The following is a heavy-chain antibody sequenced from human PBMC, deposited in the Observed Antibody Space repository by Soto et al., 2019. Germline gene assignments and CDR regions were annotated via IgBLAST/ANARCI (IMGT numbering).Heavy chain of an antibody. CDR2: ISYDGSNK. V-gene: IGHV3-30-3*01. D-gene: IGHD3-9*01. CDR1: GFTFSSYA. Sequence: SLRLSCAASGFTFSSYAMHWVRQAPGKGLEWVAVISYDGSNKYYADSVKGRFTISRDNSKNTLYLQMNSLRAEDTAVYYCARDFKSGDILTGYWERAFDIWGQGTMVTVSS. CDR3: ARDFKSGDILTGYWERAFDI. J-gene: IGHJ3*02.